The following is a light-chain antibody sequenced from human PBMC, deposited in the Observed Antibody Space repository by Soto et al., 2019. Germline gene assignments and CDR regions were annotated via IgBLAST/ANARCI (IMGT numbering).Light chain of an antibody. CDR1: SSNIGNNY. Sequence: QSVLTQSPSVSAAPGQKVTISCSGTSSNIGNNYVSWYQQFPDTAPKLLIYDNIKRPSGIPDRFSVSKSGTSATLVITGLQTGDEADYYCGTWDGSRNWVFGGGTKVTVL. V-gene: IGLV1-51*01. CDR3: GTWDGSRNWV. CDR2: DNI. J-gene: IGLJ3*02.